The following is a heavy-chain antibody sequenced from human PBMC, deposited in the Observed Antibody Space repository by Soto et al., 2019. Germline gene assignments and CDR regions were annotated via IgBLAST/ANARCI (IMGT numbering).Heavy chain of an antibody. D-gene: IGHD2-21*02. V-gene: IGHV1-18*01. CDR1: GYTCINYG. CDR2: INAYIAKT. Sequence: QVQLVQSGGEVKKPWASVKVSCKASGYTCINYGITWVRQAPGQGLEWLAWINAYIAKTDNAQKVQGRVTMTADTSTSTAYLDRASLTWVDTDVYSWARGDCDTLDDWGQGTVVTVSS. J-gene: IGHJ4*02. CDR3: ARGDCDTLDD.